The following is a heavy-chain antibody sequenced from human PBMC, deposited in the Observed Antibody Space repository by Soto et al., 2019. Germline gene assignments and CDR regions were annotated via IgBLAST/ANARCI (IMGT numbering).Heavy chain of an antibody. CDR3: ALVFVAAPPRFNSFDS. V-gene: IGHV2-5*02. CDR1: GFSLSTSGVG. CDR2: IYWDDDK. D-gene: IGHD2-15*01. J-gene: IGHJ5*01. Sequence: SGPTLVNPTQTLTLTCTFSGFSLSTSGVGVGWIRQPPGKALEWLALIYWDDDKRYSPSLKSRLTITKDTSKNQVVLTMTNMDSVDTATYYCALVFVAAPPRFNSFDSWGQGILVTVSS.